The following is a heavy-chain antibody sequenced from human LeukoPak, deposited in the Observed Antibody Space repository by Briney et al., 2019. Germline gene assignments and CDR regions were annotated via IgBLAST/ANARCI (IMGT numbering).Heavy chain of an antibody. CDR1: GGSISSSN. Sequence: LSLTCAVSGGSISSSNWWSWVRQAPGKGLEWVAVISFHGRDKFYADSVKGRLTISRDSSQNTLFVQMNSLRAEDTAVYYCARQDCSGGSCYLDYWGQGILVTVSS. CDR2: ISFHGRDK. D-gene: IGHD2-15*01. V-gene: IGHV3-30*03. CDR3: ARQDCSGGSCYLDY. J-gene: IGHJ4*02.